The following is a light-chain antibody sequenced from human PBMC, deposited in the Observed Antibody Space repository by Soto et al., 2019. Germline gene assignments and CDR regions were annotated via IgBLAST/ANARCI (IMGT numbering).Light chain of an antibody. J-gene: IGKJ3*01. CDR3: QQSYNLKFT. V-gene: IGKV1-5*03. Sequence: DIQMTQSPSTLSGSVGDRVTITCRASQTISSWLAWYQQKPGKAPKLLIYKASTLQSGVPSRFSGNESGTDFTLTISSLQPEDTATYYCQQSYNLKFTFGPGTKVDIK. CDR1: QTISSW. CDR2: KAS.